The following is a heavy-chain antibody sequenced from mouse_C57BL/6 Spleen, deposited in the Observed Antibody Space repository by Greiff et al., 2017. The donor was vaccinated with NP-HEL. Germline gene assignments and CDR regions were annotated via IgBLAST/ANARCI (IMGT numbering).Heavy chain of an antibody. CDR2: IYPRSGNT. Sequence: VQLQQSGAELARPGASVKLSCKASGYTFTSYGISWVKQRTGQGLEWIGEIYPRSGNTYYNEKFKGKATLTADKSSSTAYMELRSLTSEDSAVYFCARKGVYDYDVSWFAYWGQGTLVTVSA. CDR1: GYTFTSYG. D-gene: IGHD2-4*01. J-gene: IGHJ3*01. CDR3: ARKGVYDYDVSWFAY. V-gene: IGHV1-81*01.